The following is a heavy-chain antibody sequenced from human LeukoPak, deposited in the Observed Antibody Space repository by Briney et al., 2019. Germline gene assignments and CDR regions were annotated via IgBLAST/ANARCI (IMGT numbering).Heavy chain of an antibody. J-gene: IGHJ4*02. V-gene: IGHV3-7*01. CDR2: IKQDGSDK. D-gene: IGHD2-2*01. CDR3: ARVLPVASRDY. Sequence: GGSLRLSCAASGFNFSTYWMSWVRQAPGKGLEWVANIKQDGSDKFYVDSVKGRFTISRDNAKNSMYLQMSSLRAEDTAIYYCARVLPVASRDYWGQGTLVTVSS. CDR1: GFNFSTYW.